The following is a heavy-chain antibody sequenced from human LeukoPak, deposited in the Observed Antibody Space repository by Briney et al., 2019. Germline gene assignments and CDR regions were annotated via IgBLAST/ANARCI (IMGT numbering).Heavy chain of an antibody. CDR1: GYIFTTYD. D-gene: IGHD3-10*01. CDR3: ARGPSRDYGSGSSWFDP. V-gene: IGHV1-8*01. CDR2: MNPNSGNT. J-gene: IGHJ5*02. Sequence: ASVKVSCKASGYIFTTYDINWVRQVTGQGLEWMGWMNPNSGNTGYAQKIQGRVTMTRNTSINTAYMELSSLRSEDTAVYYCARGPSRDYGSGSSWFDPWGQGTLVTVSS.